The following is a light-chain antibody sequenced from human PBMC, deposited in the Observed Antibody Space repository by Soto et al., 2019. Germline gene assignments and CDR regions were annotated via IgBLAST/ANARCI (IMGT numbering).Light chain of an antibody. Sequence: DIQMTQSPSSLSASVGDRVTITCRASQGISTYLAWYQQKPGKVPKLLIYAASTLQSGVPSRFSGSGSGADFTLTISSLQPEDVATYYCQNYNSAPRTCGQGTKVELK. CDR3: QNYNSAPRT. V-gene: IGKV1-27*01. CDR1: QGISTY. CDR2: AAS. J-gene: IGKJ1*01.